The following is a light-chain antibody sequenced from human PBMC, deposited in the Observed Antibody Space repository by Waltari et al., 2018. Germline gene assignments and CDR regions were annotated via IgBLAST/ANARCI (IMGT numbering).Light chain of an antibody. V-gene: IGLV4-69*01. CDR2: VNSDGSP. CDR3: QTGGHGTWV. Sequence: QLVLTQSPSASASLGASVKLTCTLSSGPSSNVIAWLQQHPEKGPRYLMKVNSDGSPSKGDEIPDRFSGSSSGAERYLTISNLQSEDEADYYCQTGGHGTWVFGGGTKLTVL. J-gene: IGLJ3*02. CDR1: SGPSSNV.